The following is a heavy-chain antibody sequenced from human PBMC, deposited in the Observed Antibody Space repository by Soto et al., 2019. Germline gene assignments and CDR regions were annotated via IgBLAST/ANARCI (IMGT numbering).Heavy chain of an antibody. CDR2: IYSGGST. D-gene: IGHD3-10*01. CDR1: RFTVSSNY. V-gene: IGHV3-66*01. CDR3: ARGGNFGSGQTYDAFDI. Sequence: GGSLRLSCAASRFTVSSNYMSWVRQAPGKGLEWVSVIYSGGSTYYADSVKGRFTISRDNSKNTLYLQMNSLRAEDTAVYYCARGGNFGSGQTYDAFDIWGQGTMVTVSS. J-gene: IGHJ3*02.